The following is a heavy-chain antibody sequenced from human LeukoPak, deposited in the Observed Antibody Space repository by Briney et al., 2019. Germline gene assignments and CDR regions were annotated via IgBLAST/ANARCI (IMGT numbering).Heavy chain of an antibody. Sequence: SETLSLTCTVSGGSISHYYWTWIRQPPGKGLEWIGYIYYSGSTNYNPSLKSRVTISVDTSKNQFSLKLSSVTAADTAVYYCARVGAMVRGFDYWGQGTLVTVSS. CDR1: GGSISHYY. CDR3: ARVGAMVRGFDY. D-gene: IGHD3-10*01. J-gene: IGHJ4*02. CDR2: IYYSGST. V-gene: IGHV4-59*01.